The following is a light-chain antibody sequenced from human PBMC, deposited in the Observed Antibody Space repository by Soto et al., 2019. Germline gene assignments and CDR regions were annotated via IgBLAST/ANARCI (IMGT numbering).Light chain of an antibody. Sequence: DIQMTQSPSTLSASVGDRVTITCRASQNVDRWLAWYQQKPGKAPKLLIYMASTLEGGVPSRFSGSGSGTEFTLTIDSLQPDDFATYYCQQYNSYSGMYAFGPGTKVDVK. CDR1: QNVDRW. J-gene: IGKJ2*01. CDR3: QQYNSYSGMYA. CDR2: MAS. V-gene: IGKV1-5*03.